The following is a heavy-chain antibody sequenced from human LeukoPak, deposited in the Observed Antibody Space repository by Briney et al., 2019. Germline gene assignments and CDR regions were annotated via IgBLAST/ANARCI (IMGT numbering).Heavy chain of an antibody. J-gene: IGHJ5*02. CDR3: ARGSAYYYGSGSYHWFDP. Sequence: SSETLSLTCTVSGDSISGFYWSWIRQPPGKGLEWIGYIYYSGSTNYNPSLKSRDTISVDTSKSQFSLKLSSVTAADTAVYYCARGSAYYYGSGSYHWFDPWGQGTLVTVSS. CDR2: IYYSGST. D-gene: IGHD3-10*01. V-gene: IGHV4-59*01. CDR1: GDSISGFY.